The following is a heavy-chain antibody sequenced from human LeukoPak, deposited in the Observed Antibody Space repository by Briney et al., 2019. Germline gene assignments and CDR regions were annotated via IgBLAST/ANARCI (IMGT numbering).Heavy chain of an antibody. Sequence: PSETLSLTCTVSGYSISSGYYWGWIRQPPGKGLEWIGSIYHSGSTYYNPSLKSRVTISVDTSKNQLSLKLTSVTAADTAVYYCARGGSYLGHCDYWGQGTLVTVSS. J-gene: IGHJ4*02. CDR1: GYSISSGYY. CDR2: IYHSGST. D-gene: IGHD1-26*01. CDR3: ARGGSYLGHCDY. V-gene: IGHV4-38-2*02.